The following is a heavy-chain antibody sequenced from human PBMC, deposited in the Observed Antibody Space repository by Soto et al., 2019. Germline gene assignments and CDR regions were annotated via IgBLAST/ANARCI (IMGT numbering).Heavy chain of an antibody. CDR1: GYTLTELS. CDR2: FDPEDGET. V-gene: IGHV1-24*01. J-gene: IGHJ4*02. CDR3: ATSPTLYCSGGSCYSGAIGY. Sequence: QVQLVQSGAEVKKPGASVKVSCKVSGYTLTELSMHWVRQAPGKGLEWMGGFDPEDGETIYAQKFQGRVTMTEDTSTDTAYMELSSLRSEDTAVYYCATSPTLYCSGGSCYSGAIGYWGQGTLVTVSS. D-gene: IGHD2-15*01.